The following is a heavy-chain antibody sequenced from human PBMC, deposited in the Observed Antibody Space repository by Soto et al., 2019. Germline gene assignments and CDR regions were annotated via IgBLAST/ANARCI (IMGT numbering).Heavy chain of an antibody. D-gene: IGHD1-26*01. V-gene: IGHV3-9*01. CDR1: GFTFDDYA. J-gene: IGHJ4*02. CDR3: AKAIIVGATIAYFDY. Sequence: DVQLVESGGGLVQPGRSLRLSCAASGFTFDDYAMHWVRQAPGKGLEWVSGISWNSGSIGYADSVKGRFTISRDNAKNSLYLQMNSLRAEDTALYYCAKAIIVGATIAYFDYWGQGTLVTVGS. CDR2: ISWNSGSI.